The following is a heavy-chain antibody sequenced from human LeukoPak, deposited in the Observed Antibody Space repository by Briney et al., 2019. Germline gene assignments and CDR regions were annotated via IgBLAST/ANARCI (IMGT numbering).Heavy chain of an antibody. CDR1: GFTVSSNY. CDR3: ARDRSSGWYVYDY. CDR2: IYSGSST. D-gene: IGHD6-19*01. V-gene: IGHV3-53*01. J-gene: IGHJ4*02. Sequence: PGGSLRLSCVASGFTVSSNYMSWVRQAPGKGLEWVSVIYSGSSTYYAESVKGRFTISRNTSKNTLYLQMNSLRADDSAVYYCARDRSSGWYVYDYWGQGTLVTVSS.